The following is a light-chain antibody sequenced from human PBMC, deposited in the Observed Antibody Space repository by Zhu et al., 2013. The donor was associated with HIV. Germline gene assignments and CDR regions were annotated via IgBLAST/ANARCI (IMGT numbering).Light chain of an antibody. J-gene: IGLJ2*01. CDR2: EVS. CDR3: SSYASTNTLL. Sequence: QSALTQPASVSGSPGQSITISCTGTSSDVGGYNYVSWYQQHPGKAPKLMIYEVSNRPSGVSYRFSGSKSGNTASLTISGLQAEDEADYFCSSYASTNTLLFGGGTKVTVL. CDR1: SSDVGGYNY. V-gene: IGLV2-14*01.